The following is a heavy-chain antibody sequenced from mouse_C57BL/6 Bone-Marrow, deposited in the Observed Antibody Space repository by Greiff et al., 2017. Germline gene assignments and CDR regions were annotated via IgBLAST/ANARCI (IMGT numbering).Heavy chain of an antibody. V-gene: IGHV1-81*01. CDR1: GFTFTSYG. D-gene: IGHD4-1*01. CDR2: LYPRSGTT. Sequence: QVQLQQSGPELVKPGASVKLSCTASGFTFTSYGISWVKQRPGQGLEWIGVLYPRSGTTYYNEKFKGKATLTADKSSSTAYMELRSLTSEDSAIYFCARNWYYFDYWGQGTSLTVSS. CDR3: ARNWYYFDY. J-gene: IGHJ2*02.